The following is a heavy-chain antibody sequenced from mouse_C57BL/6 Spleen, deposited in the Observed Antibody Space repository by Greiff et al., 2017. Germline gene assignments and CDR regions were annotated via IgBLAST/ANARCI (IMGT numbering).Heavy chain of an antibody. J-gene: IGHJ4*01. D-gene: IGHD2-4*01. V-gene: IGHV1-82*01. Sequence: LMESGPELVKPGASVKISCKASGYAFSSSWMNWVKQRPGKGLEWIGRIYPGDGDTNYNGKFKGKATLTADKSSSTAYMQLSSLTSEDSAVYFCAREDDYDGEYAMDYWGQGTSVTVSS. CDR2: IYPGDGDT. CDR3: AREDDYDGEYAMDY. CDR1: GYAFSSSW.